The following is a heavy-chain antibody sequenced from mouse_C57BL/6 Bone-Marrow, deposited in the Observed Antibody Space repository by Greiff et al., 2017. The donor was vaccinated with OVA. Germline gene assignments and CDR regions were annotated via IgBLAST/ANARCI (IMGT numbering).Heavy chain of an antibody. J-gene: IGHJ4*01. CDR1: GFTFSSYA. Sequence: DVQLVESGGGLVKPGGSLKLSCAASGFTFSSYAMSWVRQTPEKRLEWVATISDGGSYTYYPDNVKGRFTISRDNAKNNLYLQMSHLKSEDTAMYYCARGPLTGTYNAMDYWGQGTSVTVSS. V-gene: IGHV5-4*01. D-gene: IGHD4-1*01. CDR2: ISDGGSYT. CDR3: ARGPLTGTYNAMDY.